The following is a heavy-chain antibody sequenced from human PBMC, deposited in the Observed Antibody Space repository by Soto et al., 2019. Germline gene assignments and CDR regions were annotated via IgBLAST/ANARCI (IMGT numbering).Heavy chain of an antibody. CDR2: IGGNGVTT. Sequence: EVQLLESGGGLVQPGGSLRLSCAASGFSIGSSAWSWVRQAPGKGLDWVSTIGGNGVTTFYADSAKGRFTISRDISRNTVFLQMSSLRAEDTALYYCAKSSRYCSGGGCFYYFDYWGKGTLVTVSS. V-gene: IGHV3-23*01. J-gene: IGHJ4*02. D-gene: IGHD2-15*01. CDR1: GFSIGSSA. CDR3: AKSSRYCSGGGCFYYFDY.